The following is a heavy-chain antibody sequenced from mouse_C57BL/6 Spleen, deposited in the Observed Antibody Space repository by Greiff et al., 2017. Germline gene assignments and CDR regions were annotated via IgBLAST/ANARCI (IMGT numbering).Heavy chain of an antibody. CDR1: GFNFSSYA. CDR3: ASGPYDGSDWYFDV. J-gene: IGHJ1*03. Sequence: EVKLMESGGGLVKPGGSLKLSCAASGFNFSSYAMSWVRQTPEKRLEWVATISDDGSYTYYPDNVKGRFTISRDNANNNLYLQMRHLKSENTAMYFCASGPYDGSDWYFDVWGTVTTVSVSS. CDR2: ISDDGSYT. D-gene: IGHD2-3*01. V-gene: IGHV5-4*03.